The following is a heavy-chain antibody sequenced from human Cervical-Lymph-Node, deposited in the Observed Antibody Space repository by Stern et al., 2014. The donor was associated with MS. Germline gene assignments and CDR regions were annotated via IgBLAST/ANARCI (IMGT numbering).Heavy chain of an antibody. J-gene: IGHJ4*02. D-gene: IGHD3-22*01. CDR3: ASDSSGYYLSFDY. CDR1: GGSVSSGSYY. Sequence: QVQLQESGPGLVKPSETLSLTCTVSGGSVSSGSYYWSWIRQPPGQGREWIGYIYYSGITNYNPSLTSLVTISVDTSKNQFSLKLSSVTAAYTAVYYCASDSSGYYLSFDYWGQGTLVTVSS. CDR2: IYYSGIT. V-gene: IGHV4-61*01.